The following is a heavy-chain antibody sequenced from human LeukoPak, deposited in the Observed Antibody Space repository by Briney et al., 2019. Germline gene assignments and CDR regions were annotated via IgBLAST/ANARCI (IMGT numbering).Heavy chain of an antibody. CDR1: GYTFTSYH. V-gene: IGHV1-46*03. Sequence: ASVKVSCKASGYTFTSYHMHWVRQAPGQGLEWMGIINPSGGSTSYAQKFQGRVTMTRDTSTSTVYMELSSLRSEDTAVYYCARHQNLYKYFDYWGQGTLVTVSS. D-gene: IGHD1-14*01. CDR3: ARHQNLYKYFDY. CDR2: INPSGGST. J-gene: IGHJ4*02.